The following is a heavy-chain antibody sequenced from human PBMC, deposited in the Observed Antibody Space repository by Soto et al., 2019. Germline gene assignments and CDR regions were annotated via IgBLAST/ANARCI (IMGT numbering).Heavy chain of an antibody. Sequence: QVQLVESGGGVVQPGRSLRLSCTTSGITFSSYTMHWVRQAPGKGLEWVALVSFDASDKYYADSVKRRFSISRDNSKTTLFLQMDSLRPDDTAVYYCARDRLRLGEWSLIGYFDHWGRGTLVAVSS. CDR3: ARDRLRLGEWSLIGYFDH. CDR2: VSFDASDK. V-gene: IGHV3-30*01. D-gene: IGHD3-16*01. CDR1: GITFSSYT. J-gene: IGHJ4*02.